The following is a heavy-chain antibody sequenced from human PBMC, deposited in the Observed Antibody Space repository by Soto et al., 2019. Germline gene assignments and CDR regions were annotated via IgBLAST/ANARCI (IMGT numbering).Heavy chain of an antibody. J-gene: IGHJ3*02. CDR2: ISGSGGST. D-gene: IGHD1-26*01. Sequence: GWSLRLSCAASGFTFSSYAMTWVRQAPGKGLEWVSAISGSGGSTYYADSVKGRFTISRDNSKNTLYLQMNSLRAEDTAVYYCAKDLSGCPDAFDIWGQGRMVNVSS. V-gene: IGHV3-23*01. CDR3: AKDLSGCPDAFDI. CDR1: GFTFSSYA.